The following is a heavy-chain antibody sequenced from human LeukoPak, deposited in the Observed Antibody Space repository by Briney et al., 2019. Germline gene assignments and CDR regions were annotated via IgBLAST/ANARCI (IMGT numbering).Heavy chain of an antibody. Sequence: PGGSLRLSCAASGLTVSSNYMSWVRQAPGKGLEWVSIIYSDETTAYPDSVKGRFTISRDNSKNMLYLQMNSLRAEDTAVYYCARRITTSGLYYFDLWGQGTLVTVSS. J-gene: IGHJ4*02. CDR2: IYSDETT. D-gene: IGHD6-13*01. V-gene: IGHV3-66*04. CDR3: ARRITTSGLYYFDL. CDR1: GLTVSSNY.